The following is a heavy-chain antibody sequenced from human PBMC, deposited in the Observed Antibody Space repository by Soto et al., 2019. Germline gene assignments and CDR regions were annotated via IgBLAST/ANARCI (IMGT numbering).Heavy chain of an antibody. CDR2: INPGSGTT. V-gene: IGHV1-46*03. Sequence: QVQLVQSGAEVKKPGASVKVSCKTSGFTFSNYYIHWVRQAPGQGLEWMGIINPGSGTTNYAQKFQGRITVTWDTSTSTVYMQLSSLTSDDTAVYYCARPTVYYFDYCGQGTLITVSS. CDR1: GFTFSNYY. J-gene: IGHJ4*02. CDR3: ARPTVYYFDY. D-gene: IGHD4-17*01.